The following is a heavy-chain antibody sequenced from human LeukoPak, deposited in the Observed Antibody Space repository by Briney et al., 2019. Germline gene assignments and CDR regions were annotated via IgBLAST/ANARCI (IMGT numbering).Heavy chain of an antibody. CDR3: ARLGGYSYGPDAFDI. CDR1: GGSISSYY. V-gene: IGHV4-59*08. J-gene: IGHJ3*02. D-gene: IGHD5-18*01. CDR2: IYYSGST. Sequence: SETLSLTCTVSGGSISSYYWSWIRQPPGKGLEWTGYIYYSGSTNYNPSLKSRVTISVDTSKNQFSLKLSSVTAADTAVYYCARLGGYSYGPDAFDIWGQGTMVTVSS.